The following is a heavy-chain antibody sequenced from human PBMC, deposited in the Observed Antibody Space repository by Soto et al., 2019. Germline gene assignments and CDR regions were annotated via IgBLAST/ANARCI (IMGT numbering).Heavy chain of an antibody. V-gene: IGHV1-18*01. CDR1: GYTFTNYA. D-gene: IGHD6-6*01. Sequence: QVQLVQSGVEVKKPGASVKVSCKASGYTFTNYAISWVRQAPGRGLEWMGWVNTYNGNPNYAQIFQGRVTMTTDTSTGTAYMELRSLKSDDSAVYYCARDSQYSTDLQRSDSWGQGTLVTVSS. CDR2: VNTYNGNP. CDR3: ARDSQYSTDLQRSDS. J-gene: IGHJ4*02.